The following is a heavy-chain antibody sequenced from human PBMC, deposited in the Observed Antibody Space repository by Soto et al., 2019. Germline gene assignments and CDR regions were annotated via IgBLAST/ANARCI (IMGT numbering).Heavy chain of an antibody. CDR3: ARDMGDIVVVVAATPSNTFDY. CDR1: GVTFSSYA. D-gene: IGHD2-15*01. J-gene: IGHJ4*02. CDR2: ISYDGSNK. V-gene: IGHV3-30-3*01. Sequence: GGSLRLSCAASGVTFSSYAMSWVRQAPGKGLEWVAVISYDGSNKYYADSVKGRFTISRDNSKNTLYLQMNSLRAEDTAVYYCARDMGDIVVVVAATPSNTFDYWGQGTLVTVSS.